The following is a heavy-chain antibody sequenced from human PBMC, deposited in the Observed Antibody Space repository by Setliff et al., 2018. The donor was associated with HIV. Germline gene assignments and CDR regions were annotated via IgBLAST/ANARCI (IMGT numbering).Heavy chain of an antibody. CDR3: ARVETSVRGATYGMDV. Sequence: SETLSLTCDVSGDSISSHYWSWIRQAPGKGLEWIGTMYFSGNVRNSPSLKSRVTISVDTSKNQLSLNLTSVTAADTAVYYCARVETSVRGATYGMDVWGQGTAVTVSS. CDR1: GDSISSHY. CDR2: MYFSGNV. J-gene: IGHJ6*02. V-gene: IGHV4-59*11. D-gene: IGHD3-10*01.